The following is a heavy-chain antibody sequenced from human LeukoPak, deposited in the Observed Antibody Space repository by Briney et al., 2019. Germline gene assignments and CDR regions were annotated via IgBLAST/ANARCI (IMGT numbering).Heavy chain of an antibody. Sequence: MPSETLSLTCTVSGGSISSYYWSWIRQPPGKGLEWIGYIYYSGSTNYNPSLKSRVTISVDTSKNQFSLKLSSVTAADTAEYYCAREGHSSSYYMDVWGRGTTVTVSS. CDR3: AREGHSSSYYMDV. J-gene: IGHJ6*03. V-gene: IGHV4-59*01. CDR1: GGSISSYY. CDR2: IYYSGST. D-gene: IGHD6-6*01.